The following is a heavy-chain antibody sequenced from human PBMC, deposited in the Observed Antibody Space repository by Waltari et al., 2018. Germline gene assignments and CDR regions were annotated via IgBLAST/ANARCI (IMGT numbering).Heavy chain of an antibody. CDR2: ISSGASII. V-gene: IGHV3-48*03. J-gene: IGHJ4*02. D-gene: IGHD1-26*01. Sequence: EVQLVESGGGLVQPGGSLRLFCAASGFTFRNYEMTWVRQAPGKGLEWVAYISSGASIIYYADSVKGRFTISRDNAKNSVYLQMSSLRAEDTAIYYCARGEGGANEYWGQGTLVTVSA. CDR1: GFTFRNYE. CDR3: ARGEGGANEY.